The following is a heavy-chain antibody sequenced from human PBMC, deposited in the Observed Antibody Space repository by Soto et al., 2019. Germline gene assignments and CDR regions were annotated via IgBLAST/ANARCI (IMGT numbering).Heavy chain of an antibody. J-gene: IGHJ4*02. CDR1: GVSVSDKTYY. Sequence: PSETLSLTCCVSGVSVSDKTYYWSWIRQPPGKRLEWIGYVYYSGTTNYNPSLKSRVTISVDLSKNRFSLRLSSVTTADTALYYCARTTAVPNTLRSRYFFDYWGQGTLVTVSS. CDR3: ARTTAVPNTLRSRYFFDY. V-gene: IGHV4-61*01. CDR2: VYYSGTT. D-gene: IGHD4-17*01.